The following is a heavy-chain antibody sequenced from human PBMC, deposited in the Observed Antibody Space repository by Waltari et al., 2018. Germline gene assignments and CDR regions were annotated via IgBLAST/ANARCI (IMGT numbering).Heavy chain of an antibody. V-gene: IGHV1-69*13. CDR3: ARGYYGSGIDY. J-gene: IGHJ4*02. CDR2: IIPIFGTA. CDR1: GGTFSSYA. D-gene: IGHD3-10*01. Sequence: QVQLVQSGAEVKKPGSSVTVSCNASGGTFSSYAISWLRQAPGQGLEWMGGIIPIFGTANYAQKFQGRVTITADESTSTAYMELSSLRSEDTAVYYCARGYYGSGIDYWGQGTLVTVSS.